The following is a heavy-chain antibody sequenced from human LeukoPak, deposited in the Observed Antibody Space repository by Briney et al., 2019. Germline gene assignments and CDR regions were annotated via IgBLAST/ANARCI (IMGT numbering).Heavy chain of an antibody. CDR2: IYHSGST. CDR1: GGPISSSNW. V-gene: IGHV4-4*02. CDR3: ARARYSSGWYPGGRSFDY. J-gene: IGHJ4*02. Sequence: PSETLSLTCAVSGGPISSSNWWSWVRQPPGKGLEWIGEIYHSGSTNYNPSLKSRVTISVDKSKNQFSLKLSSVTAADTAVYYCARARYSSGWYPGGRSFDYWGQGTLVTVSS. D-gene: IGHD6-19*01.